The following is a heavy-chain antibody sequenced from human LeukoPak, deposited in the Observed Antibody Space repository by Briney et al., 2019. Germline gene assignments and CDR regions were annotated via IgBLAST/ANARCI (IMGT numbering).Heavy chain of an antibody. V-gene: IGHV1-69*13. D-gene: IGHD6-6*01. CDR3: ARVAARPPRQPDEFDY. J-gene: IGHJ4*02. CDR2: ITPIFGTA. Sequence: AASVKVSCKASGGTFSSYAISWVRQAPGQGPEWIGGITPIFGTANYAQKFQGRVTITADESTSTAYMELSSLRSEDTAVYYCARVAARPPRQPDEFDYWGQGTLVTVSS. CDR1: GGTFSSYA.